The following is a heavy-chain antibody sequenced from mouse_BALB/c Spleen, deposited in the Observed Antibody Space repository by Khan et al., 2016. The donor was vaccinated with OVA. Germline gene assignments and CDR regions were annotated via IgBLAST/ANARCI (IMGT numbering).Heavy chain of an antibody. CDR2: INPSNNYT. CDR1: GYTFTSYT. J-gene: IGHJ3*01. V-gene: IGHV1-4*01. D-gene: IGHD2-14*01. CDR3: VRDGAYYRSDGWFAY. Sequence: LQESGAELARPGASVKMSCKASGYTFTSYTIHWVRQRPGQALEWIGQINPSNNYTNYNQNFKDKATLIVDKSSTTAYMQLSSLTSEDSSVYYCVRDGAYYRSDGWFAYWGQGTLVTVSA.